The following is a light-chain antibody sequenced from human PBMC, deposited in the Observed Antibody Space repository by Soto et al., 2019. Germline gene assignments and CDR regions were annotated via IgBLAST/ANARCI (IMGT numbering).Light chain of an antibody. CDR1: ESLITKA. Sequence: EIVLTQSPGTLSLSPGETATVSCRASESLITKALAWYQQKPGQAPRLLIYGAFTRDAAIPDRFNGSGSGTDFALTISRLEPEDFAVYYCQQYGRSPRTFGQGTKVDIK. J-gene: IGKJ1*01. CDR3: QQYGRSPRT. CDR2: GAF. V-gene: IGKV3-20*01.